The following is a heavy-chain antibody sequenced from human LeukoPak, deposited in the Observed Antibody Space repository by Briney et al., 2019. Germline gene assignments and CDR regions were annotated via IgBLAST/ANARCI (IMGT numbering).Heavy chain of an antibody. J-gene: IGHJ4*02. D-gene: IGHD3-10*01. V-gene: IGHV3-23*01. Sequence: GGSLRLSCAASGFTFSSYAMSWVRQAPGKGLEWVSAISGSGGSTYYADSVKGRFTISRDNSKNTLYLQMNSLRAKDTAVYYCAKIRGPLWFGESSDYWGQGTLVTVSS. CDR3: AKIRGPLWFGESSDY. CDR2: ISGSGGST. CDR1: GFTFSSYA.